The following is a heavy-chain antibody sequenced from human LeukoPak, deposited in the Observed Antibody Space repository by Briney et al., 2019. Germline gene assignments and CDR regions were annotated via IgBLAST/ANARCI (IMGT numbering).Heavy chain of an antibody. V-gene: IGHV4-59*08. CDR1: GGSISSYY. CDR3: ARVASSDAGNFDY. J-gene: IGHJ4*02. CDR2: IYYSGST. Sequence: SETLSLTCTVSGGSISSYYWNWIRQPPGKGLEWIAWIYYSGSTNYNPSLKSRVTISVDTSKNQFSLKLTSVTAADTAVYYCARVASSDAGNFDYWGQGTLVTVSS. D-gene: IGHD2-15*01.